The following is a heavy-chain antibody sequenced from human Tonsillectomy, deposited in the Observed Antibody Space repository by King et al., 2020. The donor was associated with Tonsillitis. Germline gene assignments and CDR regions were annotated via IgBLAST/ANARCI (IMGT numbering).Heavy chain of an antibody. Sequence: VQLVESGAEVKKPGASVNVSCKASGYTFTSYDINWVRQATGQGLEWMGWMNPNSGNTGYAQKFQGRVTMTRNTSISTAYMELSSLRSEDTAVYYCARAPIAARLNWFDPWGQGTLVTVSS. J-gene: IGHJ5*02. CDR3: ARAPIAARLNWFDP. V-gene: IGHV1-8*01. D-gene: IGHD6-6*01. CDR2: MNPNSGNT. CDR1: GYTFTSYD.